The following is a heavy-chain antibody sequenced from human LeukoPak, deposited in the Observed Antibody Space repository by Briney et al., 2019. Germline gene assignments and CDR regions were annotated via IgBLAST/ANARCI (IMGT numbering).Heavy chain of an antibody. J-gene: IGHJ5*02. V-gene: IGHV4-59*02. CDR3: ARQSRSGSFDP. Sequence: PSETLSLTCTVSGGSVSSYYWSWIRQPPGKGLEWIGYIYYSGSTNYNPSLKSRVTISVDTSKNQFSLKLSSVTAADTAVYYCARQSRSGSFDPWGQGTLVTVSS. D-gene: IGHD1-26*01. CDR2: IYYSGST. CDR1: GGSVSSYY.